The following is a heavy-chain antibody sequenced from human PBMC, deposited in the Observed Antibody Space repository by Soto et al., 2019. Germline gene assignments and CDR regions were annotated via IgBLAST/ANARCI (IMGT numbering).Heavy chain of an antibody. J-gene: IGHJ4*02. CDR2: INTNTGNP. Sequence: ASVKVSCKASGYTFTSYAMNWVRQAPGQGLEWMGWINTNTGNPTYAQGFTGRFVFSLDTSVSTAYLQICSLKAEDTAVYYCARDFPRYYDSSGGYYFDPWGQGTLVTVSS. V-gene: IGHV7-4-1*01. D-gene: IGHD3-22*01. CDR3: ARDFPRYYDSSGGYYFDP. CDR1: GYTFTSYA.